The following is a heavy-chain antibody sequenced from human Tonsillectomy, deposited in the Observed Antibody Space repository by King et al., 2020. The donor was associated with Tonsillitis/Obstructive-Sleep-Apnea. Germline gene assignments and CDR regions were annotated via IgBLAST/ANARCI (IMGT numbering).Heavy chain of an antibody. CDR1: GFTFSFYT. D-gene: IGHD2-2*01. J-gene: IGHJ5*02. Sequence: VQLVESGGGLVQPGGSLRLSCVASGFTFSFYTLNGFRQSPGKGLEGLSYISMSSDTIFYADSEKGRFTVSRDNAKNSLFLQMNSLRDEDTAVYYCARDLNPAKWNWFDPWGQGTLVTVSS. V-gene: IGHV3-48*02. CDR3: ARDLNPAKWNWFDP. CDR2: ISMSSDTI.